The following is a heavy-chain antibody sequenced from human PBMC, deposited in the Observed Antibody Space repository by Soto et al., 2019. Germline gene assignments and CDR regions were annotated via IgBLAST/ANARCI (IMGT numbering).Heavy chain of an antibody. CDR3: TRFWSGPFDP. D-gene: IGHD3-3*01. CDR1: GFTFGDYA. Sequence: GGSLRLSCTASGFTFGDYAMSWFRQAPGKGLEWVGFIRSKAYGGTTEYAASVKARLTISRDDSKSIAYLQMNSLKTEDTAVYYCTRFWSGPFDPWGQGTLVTVSS. CDR2: IRSKAYGGTT. V-gene: IGHV3-49*03. J-gene: IGHJ5*02.